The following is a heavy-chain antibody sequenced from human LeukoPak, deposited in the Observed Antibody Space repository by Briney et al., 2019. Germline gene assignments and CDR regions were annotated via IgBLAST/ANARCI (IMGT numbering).Heavy chain of an antibody. J-gene: IGHJ4*02. Sequence: SVKVSCKASGGTFSSYAISWVRQAPGQGLEWMGRISPILGIANYAQKFQGRVTITADKSTSTAYMELSSLRSEDTAVYYCARPADSSGYYFDYWGQVTLVTVSS. V-gene: IGHV1-69*04. CDR3: ARPADSSGYYFDY. D-gene: IGHD3-22*01. CDR1: GGTFSSYA. CDR2: ISPILGIA.